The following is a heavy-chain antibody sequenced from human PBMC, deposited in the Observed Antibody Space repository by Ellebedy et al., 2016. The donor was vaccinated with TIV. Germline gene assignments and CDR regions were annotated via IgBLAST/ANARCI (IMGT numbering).Heavy chain of an antibody. CDR3: ARGEWLLDYYYYYMDV. CDR2: MDPNSGNT. J-gene: IGHJ6*03. D-gene: IGHD3-3*01. V-gene: IGHV1-8*01. Sequence: ASVKVSCKASGYTFSSYDIDWLRQATGQGLEWMGWMDPNSGNTGFAQKFQGRLTMTRNTSISTAYMELSSLRSEDTAVYYCARGEWLLDYYYYYMDVWGKGTTVTVSS. CDR1: GYTFSSYD.